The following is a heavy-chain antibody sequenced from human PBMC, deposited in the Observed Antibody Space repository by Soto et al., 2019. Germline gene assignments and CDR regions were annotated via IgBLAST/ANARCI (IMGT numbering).Heavy chain of an antibody. Sequence: GASVKVSCKTSGYTFTCFVMTWVRQAPGQGLEWMGWISGYNGDTNYAQKVQGRVTMTTDTSTSTAYMEVRSLRSDDTAVYYCARSVGGSWFESWGQGTLVNVSS. CDR2: ISGYNGDT. D-gene: IGHD1-26*01. CDR1: GYTFTCFV. CDR3: ARSVGGSWFES. J-gene: IGHJ5*01. V-gene: IGHV1-18*04.